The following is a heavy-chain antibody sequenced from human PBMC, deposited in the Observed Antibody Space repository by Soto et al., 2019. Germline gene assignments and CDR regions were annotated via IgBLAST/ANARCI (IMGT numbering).Heavy chain of an antibody. Sequence: QVQLVESGGGVVQPGRSLRLSCAASGFTFSSYAMHWVRQAPGKGLEWVAVISYDGSNKYYADSVKGRFTISRDNSKNTLDLQMNHLRAEDAEVYYCARGARRVVVITPLYYWGQGTLFTVSS. V-gene: IGHV3-30-3*01. CDR3: ARGARRVVVITPLYY. D-gene: IGHD3-22*01. CDR1: GFTFSSYA. J-gene: IGHJ4*02. CDR2: ISYDGSNK.